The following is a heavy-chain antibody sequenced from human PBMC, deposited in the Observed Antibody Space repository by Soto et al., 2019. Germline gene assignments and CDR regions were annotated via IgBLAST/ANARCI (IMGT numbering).Heavy chain of an antibody. D-gene: IGHD2-2*01. CDR2: IVPIVDTS. CDR1: GGTFSSYA. CDR3: ASDMSTT. J-gene: IGHJ5*02. V-gene: IGHV1-69*13. Sequence: SVKVSCKTSGGTFSSYAMRWVRQAPGQGLEWMGGIVPIVDTSTYAQKFQGRVTITADESTSTAYMELTNLRSEDTAIYYCASDMSTTWGQGTLVTVS.